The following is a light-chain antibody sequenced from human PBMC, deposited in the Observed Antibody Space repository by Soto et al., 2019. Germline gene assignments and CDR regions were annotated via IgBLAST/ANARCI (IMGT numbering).Light chain of an antibody. Sequence: EIVMTQSPATLSVSPGERATLSCRASQSVSSNFAWYQQKPGQAPRHLIYGASTRAAGIPARFSGSGSGTEFTLTISSLQSEDFAVYYCQQYKNWPPITFGQGTRLEIK. CDR3: QQYKNWPPIT. CDR1: QSVSSN. CDR2: GAS. V-gene: IGKV3-15*01. J-gene: IGKJ5*01.